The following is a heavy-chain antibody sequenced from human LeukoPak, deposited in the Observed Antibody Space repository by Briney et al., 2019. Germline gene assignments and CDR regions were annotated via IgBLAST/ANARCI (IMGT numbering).Heavy chain of an antibody. J-gene: IGHJ4*02. D-gene: IGHD5-18*01. CDR2: ISWNSGST. Sequence: GGSLRLSCVASGFTFDDYAIHWVRQVPGKGLEWVSGISWNSGSTAYADSVKGRFTISRDNAKNSLYLQMNSLRAEDTAVYYCAEDRYSNSPYSYGYRGCDYWGQGTLVTVSS. CDR3: AEDRYSNSPYSYGYRGCDY. CDR1: GFTFDDYA. V-gene: IGHV3-9*01.